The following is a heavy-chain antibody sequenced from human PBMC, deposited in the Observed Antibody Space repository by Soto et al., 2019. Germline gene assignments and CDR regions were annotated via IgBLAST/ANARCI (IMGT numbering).Heavy chain of an antibody. D-gene: IGHD3-10*01. Sequence: PGGSLRLSCLASGFTFSGLAMTWVRHVPGRGLEWVASLDGAGGSTYYAESVRGRFSISRDNSQNTLFLQMKRLTVDDTAIYYCAAPRDEYGSGVSWFTYGMDIWGQGTTVTVSS. CDR2: LDGAGGST. V-gene: IGHV3-23*01. CDR3: AAPRDEYGSGVSWFTYGMDI. J-gene: IGHJ6*02. CDR1: GFTFSGLA.